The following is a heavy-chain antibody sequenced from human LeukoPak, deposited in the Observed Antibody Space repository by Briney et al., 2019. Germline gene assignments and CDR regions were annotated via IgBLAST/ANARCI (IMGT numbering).Heavy chain of an antibody. V-gene: IGHV3-48*04. CDR2: IRDSGIT. Sequence: GGSLRLSCAASGFTFYTYPLNWVRQAPGKGLEWISHIRDSGITDYADSVKGRFTISRDNAKNSLYLQMNSLRAEDTALYYCAKGLLTYYYGSGNAFDYWGQGTLVTVSS. CDR3: AKGLLTYYYGSGNAFDY. D-gene: IGHD3-10*01. CDR1: GFTFYTYP. J-gene: IGHJ4*02.